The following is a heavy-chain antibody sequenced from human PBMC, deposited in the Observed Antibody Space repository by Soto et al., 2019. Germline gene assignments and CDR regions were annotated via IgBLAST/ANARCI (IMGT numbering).Heavy chain of an antibody. Sequence: SETLSLTCAVYGWVFSGYYWSWIRQPPGKGLEWIGEINHSGSNNYNPSLKSRVTISVDTSKNQFSLKLSSVTAADTAVYYCARGSRWLQFTDVWGKGTTVTVSS. CDR1: GWVFSGYY. CDR2: INHSGSN. D-gene: IGHD5-12*01. V-gene: IGHV4-34*01. J-gene: IGHJ6*04. CDR3: ARGSRWLQFTDV.